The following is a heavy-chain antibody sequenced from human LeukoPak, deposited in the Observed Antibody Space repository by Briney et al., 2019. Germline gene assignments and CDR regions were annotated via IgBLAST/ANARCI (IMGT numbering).Heavy chain of an antibody. CDR3: ARGPSVVAVGPPDY. Sequence: GGSLRLSCAASGFSFSYYSMNWARQAPGKGLEWVASISSSSTYIHYADSVKGRFTISRDNSKNKNSLYLQMSSLRVEDTAVYYCARGPSVVAVGPPDYWGQGTLVTVSS. J-gene: IGHJ4*02. V-gene: IGHV3-21*01. CDR1: GFSFSYYS. CDR2: ISSSSTYI. D-gene: IGHD2-2*01.